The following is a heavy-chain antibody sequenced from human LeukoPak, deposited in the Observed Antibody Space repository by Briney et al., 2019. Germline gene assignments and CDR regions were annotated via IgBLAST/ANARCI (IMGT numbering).Heavy chain of an antibody. CDR3: ARFNPYDSSGYYRTDAFDI. Sequence: PSETLSLTCTVSGGSISSYYWSWIRQPPGKGLEWIGYIYYSGGTNYNPSLKSRVTISVDTSKNQFSLKLSSVTAADTAVYYCARFNPYDSSGYYRTDAFDIWGQGTMVTVSS. V-gene: IGHV4-59*01. J-gene: IGHJ3*02. D-gene: IGHD3-22*01. CDR2: IYYSGGT. CDR1: GGSISSYY.